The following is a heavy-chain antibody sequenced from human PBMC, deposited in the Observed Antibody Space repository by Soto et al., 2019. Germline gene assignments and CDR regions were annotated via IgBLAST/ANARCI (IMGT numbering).Heavy chain of an antibody. D-gene: IGHD2-21*02. Sequence: SETLSLTCTVSGGSISSSSYYWGWIRQPPGKGLEWIGSIYYSGSTYYNPSLKSRVTISVDTSKNQFSLKLSSVTAADTAVYYCARRLDPTANDAFDIWGQGTMVT. CDR3: ARRLDPTANDAFDI. CDR2: IYYSGST. V-gene: IGHV4-39*01. J-gene: IGHJ3*02. CDR1: GGSISSSSYY.